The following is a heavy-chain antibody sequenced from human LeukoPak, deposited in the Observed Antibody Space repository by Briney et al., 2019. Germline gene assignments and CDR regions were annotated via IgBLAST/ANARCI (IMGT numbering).Heavy chain of an antibody. D-gene: IGHD3-9*01. Sequence: GGSLRLSCAASGFTFSSYAMSWVRQAPGKGLEWASAISGSGGSTYYADSVKGRFTISRDNSKNTLYLQMNSLRAEDTAVYYCAKDLSYDILTGYYIRFGFDYWGQGTLVTVSS. J-gene: IGHJ4*02. CDR2: ISGSGGST. CDR3: AKDLSYDILTGYYIRFGFDY. CDR1: GFTFSSYA. V-gene: IGHV3-23*01.